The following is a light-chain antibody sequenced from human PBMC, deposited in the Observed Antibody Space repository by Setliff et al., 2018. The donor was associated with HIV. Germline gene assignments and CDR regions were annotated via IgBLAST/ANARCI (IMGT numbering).Light chain of an antibody. J-gene: IGLJ2*01. CDR2: DVS. CDR1: SSDVGDYKY. V-gene: IGLV2-11*01. CDR3: AAWDDSLNGVV. Sequence: SALTQPRSVSGSPGQSVAISCTRTSSDVGDYKYVSWYQQHPGKAPKLMIYDVSKRPSGVPDRFSGSKSGNTASLTISGLQAEDEADYYCAAWDDSLNGVVFGGGTKVTVL.